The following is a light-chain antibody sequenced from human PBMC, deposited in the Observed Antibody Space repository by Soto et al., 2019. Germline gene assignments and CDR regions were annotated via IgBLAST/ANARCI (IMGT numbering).Light chain of an antibody. V-gene: IGLV2-14*01. CDR2: EVS. CDR1: SSDVGGYNY. Sequence: QSVLTQPASVSGSPGQSITISCTGTSSDVGGYNYVSWYQQHPGKAPKLMIYEVSNRPSGVSNRFSGSKSGNTASLIISGLQAEDEADYYCNSYTSSSTTVFGTGTKVTVL. CDR3: NSYTSSSTTV. J-gene: IGLJ1*01.